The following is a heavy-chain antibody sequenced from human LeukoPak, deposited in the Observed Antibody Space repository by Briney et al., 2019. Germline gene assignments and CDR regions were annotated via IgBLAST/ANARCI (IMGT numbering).Heavy chain of an antibody. D-gene: IGHD3-22*01. CDR1: GGSFSGYY. Sequence: PSETLSLTCAVYGGSFSGYYWSWIRQPPGKGLEWIGEINHSGSTNHNPSLKSRVTISVDTSKNQFSLKLSSVTAADTAVYYCARAHDSSGYYYVGVFDYWGQGTLVTVSS. J-gene: IGHJ4*02. V-gene: IGHV4-34*01. CDR2: INHSGST. CDR3: ARAHDSSGYYYVGVFDY.